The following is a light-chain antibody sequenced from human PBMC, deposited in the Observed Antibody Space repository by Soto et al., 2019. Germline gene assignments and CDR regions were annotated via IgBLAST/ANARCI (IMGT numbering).Light chain of an antibody. V-gene: IGLV2-14*04. CDR2: HVS. CDR3: SSYVSTSTYG. J-gene: IGLJ1*01. Sequence: SRSHRGTLHIFSTRNSSDDGSYNYVSWYKPYPGNAPNVMIYHVSNRPSGVSNRFSGSKSGNSASLTISVLHAEDEADYYCSSYVSTSTYGFGTGIKITVL. CDR1: SSDDGSYNY.